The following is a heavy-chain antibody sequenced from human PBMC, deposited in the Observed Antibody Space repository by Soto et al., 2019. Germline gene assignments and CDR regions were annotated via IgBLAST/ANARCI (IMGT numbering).Heavy chain of an antibody. CDR1: GFTFSSYS. CDR3: AKKVNSGSGSQFFDY. J-gene: IGHJ4*02. V-gene: IGHV3-23*01. Sequence: GGSLRLSCSASGFTFSSYSMSWVRQAPGKGLEWVSGFRSGGDDDTTYYADSVRGRFTISRDNSKNTLFLQMNSLRAEDTAIYYCAKKVNSGSGSQFFDYWGQGTLVTVSS. D-gene: IGHD3-10*01. CDR2: FRSGGDDDTT.